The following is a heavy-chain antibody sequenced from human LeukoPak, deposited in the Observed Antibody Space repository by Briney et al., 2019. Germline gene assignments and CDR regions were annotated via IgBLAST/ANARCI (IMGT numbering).Heavy chain of an antibody. CDR1: GFTFSSYA. CDR3: AKDRVVVVTASSDY. V-gene: IGHV3-23*01. CDR2: ISGSGGST. D-gene: IGHD2-21*02. J-gene: IGHJ4*02. Sequence: GGSLRLSCAASGFTFSSYAMSWVRQAPGKGLEWVSAISGSGGSTYYADSVKGRFTISRDNSKNTLYPQMNSLRAEDTAVYYCAKDRVVVVTASSDYWGQGTLVTVSS.